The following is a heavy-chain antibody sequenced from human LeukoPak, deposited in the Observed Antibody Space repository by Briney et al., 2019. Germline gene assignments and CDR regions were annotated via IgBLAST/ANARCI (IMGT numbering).Heavy chain of an antibody. CDR1: GFTFSNYW. J-gene: IGHJ6*03. V-gene: IGHV3-7*01. CDR3: ARLKQQLVRLLSRDTTYYYYYYMDV. CDR2: INKDGSAK. D-gene: IGHD6-13*01. Sequence: GGSLRLSCAASGFTFSNYWMTWFRQAPGKGLQWVANINKDGSAKTYVDSVKGRFTISRDNAKNSLYLQMNSLRAEDTAVYYCARLKQQLVRLLSRDTTYYYYYYMDVWGKGTTVTVSS.